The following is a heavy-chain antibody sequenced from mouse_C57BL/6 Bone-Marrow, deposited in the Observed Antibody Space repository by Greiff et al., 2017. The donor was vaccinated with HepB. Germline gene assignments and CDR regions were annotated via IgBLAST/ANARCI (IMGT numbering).Heavy chain of an antibody. CDR3: ARRVSPDLLHYAMDY. J-gene: IGHJ4*01. CDR2: IYWDDDK. V-gene: IGHV8-12*01. Sequence: QVTLKVSGPGILQSSQPLSLTCSFSGFSLSTSGMGVSWIRQPSGKGLEWLAHIYWDDDKRYNPSLKSRLTISKDTSRNQVFLKITSVDTADTATYYCARRVSPDLLHYAMDYWGQGTSVTVSS. CDR1: GFSLSTSGMG. D-gene: IGHD2-1*01.